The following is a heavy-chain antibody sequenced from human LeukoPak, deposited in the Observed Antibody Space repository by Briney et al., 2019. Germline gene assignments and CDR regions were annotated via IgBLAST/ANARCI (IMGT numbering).Heavy chain of an antibody. D-gene: IGHD1-26*01. CDR3: ARVLGYSWFDP. CDR1: GFTFSSYA. CDR2: ISGSGGST. V-gene: IGHV3-23*01. Sequence: GGSLRLSCAASGFTFSSYAMSWVRQAPGKGLEWVSAISGSGGSTYYADSVKGRFTISRDNAKNSLYLQMNSLRAEDTAVYYCARVLGYSWFDPWGQGTLVTVSS. J-gene: IGHJ5*02.